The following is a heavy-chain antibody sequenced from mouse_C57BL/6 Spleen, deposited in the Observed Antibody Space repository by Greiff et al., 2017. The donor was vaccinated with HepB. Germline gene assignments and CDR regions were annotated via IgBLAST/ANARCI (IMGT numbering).Heavy chain of an antibody. CDR1: GFNIKDYY. V-gene: IGHV14-1*01. D-gene: IGHD1-1*01. J-gene: IGHJ2*01. CDR3: TLITTVDFDY. Sequence: EVKLQQSGAELVRPGASVKLSCTASGFNIKDYYMHWVKQRPEQGLEWIGRIDPEDGDTEYAPKFQGKATMTADTSSNTAYLQLSSLTSEDTAVYYCTLITTVDFDYWGQGTTLTVSS. CDR2: IDPEDGDT.